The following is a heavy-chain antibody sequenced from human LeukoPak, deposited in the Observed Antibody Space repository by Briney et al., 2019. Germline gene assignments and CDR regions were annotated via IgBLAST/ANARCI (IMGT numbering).Heavy chain of an antibody. CDR2: ISYSGST. J-gene: IGHJ4*02. D-gene: IGHD4-17*01. CDR3: ARERGYGDCYFDY. CDR1: GGSISSRGYF. Sequence: PSETLSLTCTVSGGSISSRGYFWSWIRQHPGKGLEWIGYISYSGSTSYNPALKSRIIISLDTSKNQMSLKLSSVTAADTAVYYCARERGYGDCYFDYWGQGTLVTVSS. V-gene: IGHV4-31*03.